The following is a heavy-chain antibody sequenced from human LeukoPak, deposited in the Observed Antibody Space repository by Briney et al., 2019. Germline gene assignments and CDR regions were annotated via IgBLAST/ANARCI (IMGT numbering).Heavy chain of an antibody. CDR3: ARVGLGYCSSTSCYDY. CDR2: INPNSGGT. D-gene: IGHD2-2*01. Sequence: ASVKVSCKASGYTFTGYHMHWVRQAPGQGLEWMGWINPNSGGTNYAQKFQGRVTMTRDTSISTAYMELSRLRSDDTAVYYCARVGLGYCSSTSCYDYWGQGTLVTVSS. V-gene: IGHV1-2*02. J-gene: IGHJ4*02. CDR1: GYTFTGYH.